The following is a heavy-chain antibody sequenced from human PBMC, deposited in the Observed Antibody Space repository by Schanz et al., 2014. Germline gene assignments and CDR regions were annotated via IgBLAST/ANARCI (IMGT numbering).Heavy chain of an antibody. J-gene: IGHJ5*02. V-gene: IGHV3-23*04. CDR1: GFTLSSYA. CDR2: INTADTT. D-gene: IGHD5-12*01. Sequence: EVQLVESGGGFVQPGGSLRLSCAASGFTLSSYALSWVRQSPGKGLEWVSAINTADTTYYADSVKGRFTVSRDNSKNTVYLHMNSLRDEDAAVYYCAKDMNREATAPESWGQGTLVAVSS. CDR3: AKDMNREATAPES.